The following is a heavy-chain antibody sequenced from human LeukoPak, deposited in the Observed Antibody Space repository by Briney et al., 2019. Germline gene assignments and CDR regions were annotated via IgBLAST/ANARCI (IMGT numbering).Heavy chain of an antibody. Sequence: GESLKISCKASGYSFSSYWIAWVRQMPGKGLEWMGIIYPGDSDTRYSPSFQGQVTISADKSISTAYLQWSSLKASDTAMYYCARSIHERFEFDYWGQGTLVTVSS. CDR1: GYSFSSYW. V-gene: IGHV5-51*01. CDR3: ARSIHERFEFDY. D-gene: IGHD3-10*01. CDR2: IYPGDSDT. J-gene: IGHJ4*02.